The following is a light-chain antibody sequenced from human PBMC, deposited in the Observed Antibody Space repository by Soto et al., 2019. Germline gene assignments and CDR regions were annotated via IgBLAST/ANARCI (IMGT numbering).Light chain of an antibody. J-gene: IGLJ1*01. CDR1: SSDVGRYNY. Sequence: QSVLAQPASVSGSPGQSITISYTGTSSDVGRYNYVAWYQQHPGKAPKVLIFEVSNRPSGVSSRFSGSKSGNTASLNISGLQAEDEADYYCSSYATSRTLVFGTGTKLTVL. CDR2: EVS. V-gene: IGLV2-14*01. CDR3: SSYATSRTLV.